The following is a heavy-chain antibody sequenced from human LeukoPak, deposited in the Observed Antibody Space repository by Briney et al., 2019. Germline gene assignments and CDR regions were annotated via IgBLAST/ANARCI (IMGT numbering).Heavy chain of an antibody. V-gene: IGHV4-39*01. CDR2: IYYSGST. CDR1: GGSISSSTYY. J-gene: IGHJ5*01. CDR3: ASLYCSGGICYSGLGSADS. Sequence: SETLSLTCTVSGGSISSSTYYWGWIRQPPGKGLEWIGSIYYSGSTYYNPSLKSRVTISVDTSKNQFSLKLSSVTAADTAVYFCASLYCSGGICYSGLGSADSWGRGTLVTVSS. D-gene: IGHD2-15*01.